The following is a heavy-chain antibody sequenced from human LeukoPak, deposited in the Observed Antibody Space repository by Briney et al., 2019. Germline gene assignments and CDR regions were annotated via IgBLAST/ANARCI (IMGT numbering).Heavy chain of an antibody. CDR3: AKDPGGWYFDY. J-gene: IGHJ4*02. D-gene: IGHD6-19*01. Sequence: GGSLRLSCAASGFTFSSYAMSWAGRAPGKGLEGVSAISGSGGSTYYADSVKGRFTISRDNSKNTLYLQMNSLRAEDTAVYYCAKDPGGWYFDYWGQGTLVTVSS. CDR2: ISGSGGST. V-gene: IGHV3-23*01. CDR1: GFTFSSYA.